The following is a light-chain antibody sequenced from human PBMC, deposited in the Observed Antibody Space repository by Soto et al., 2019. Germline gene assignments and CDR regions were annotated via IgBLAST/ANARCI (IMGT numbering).Light chain of an antibody. CDR1: SSDVGAYNY. V-gene: IGLV2-14*01. CDR2: EVS. Sequence: QSVLTQPASVSGSLGQSITISCTGTSSDVGAYNYVSWYQQHPGKAPKLMIYEVSNRPSGVSHRFSGSKSDNTASLTISGLQTDDEADYYCSSYTSSRTLVFGTGTKVTVL. CDR3: SSYTSSRTLV. J-gene: IGLJ1*01.